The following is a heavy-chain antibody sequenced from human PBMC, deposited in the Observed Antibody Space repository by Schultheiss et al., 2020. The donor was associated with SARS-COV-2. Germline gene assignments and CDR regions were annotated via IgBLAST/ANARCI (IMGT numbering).Heavy chain of an antibody. CDR2: IYYSGST. Sequence: SETLSLTCTVSGGSISSYYWSWIRQPPGKGLEWIGYIYYSGSTNYNPSLMSRVTISVDTSKNQFSLKLSSVTAADTAVYYCARAPDYGGNPFAYWGQGTLVTVSS. CDR1: GGSISSYY. D-gene: IGHD4-23*01. CDR3: ARAPDYGGNPFAY. J-gene: IGHJ4*02. V-gene: IGHV4-59*08.